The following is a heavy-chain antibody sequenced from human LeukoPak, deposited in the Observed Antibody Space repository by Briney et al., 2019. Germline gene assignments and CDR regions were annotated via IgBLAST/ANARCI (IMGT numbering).Heavy chain of an antibody. J-gene: IGHJ4*02. CDR3: AKESPYGSGSRNYYFHY. CDR1: GFTLSSNA. V-gene: IGHV3-23*01. CDR2: ISGSADRT. Sequence: GGSLRLSCAASGFTLSSNAMSWVRQAPGKGLEWVSAISGSADRTYYAGSVKGRFTISRDNSKNTLYLQMNSLRPEDTAIYYCAKESPYGSGSRNYYFHYWGQGTLVTVSS. D-gene: IGHD3-10*01.